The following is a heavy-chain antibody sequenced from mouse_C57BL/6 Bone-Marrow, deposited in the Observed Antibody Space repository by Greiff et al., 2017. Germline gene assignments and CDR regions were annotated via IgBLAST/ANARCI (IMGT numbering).Heavy chain of an antibody. CDR2: ILPGSGSP. J-gene: IGHJ2*01. CDR1: GYTFTGYW. D-gene: IGHD2-2*01. V-gene: IGHV1-9*01. CDR3: AIVGILWLRPYYFDY. Sequence: QVQLQQSGAELMKPGASVKLSCKAPGYTFTGYWIEWVKQRPGHGLEWIGEILPGSGSPNYNEKFKGKATFTADTSSNTAYMQLSSLPTEDSAIEYCAIVGILWLRPYYFDYWGQGTTLTVSS.